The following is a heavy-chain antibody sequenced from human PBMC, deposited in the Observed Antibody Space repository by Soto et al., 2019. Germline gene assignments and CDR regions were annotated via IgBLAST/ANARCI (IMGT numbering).Heavy chain of an antibody. J-gene: IGHJ3*02. D-gene: IGHD5-12*01. CDR3: ASTQRGYSGYADAFDI. Sequence: SVKVSCKASGCTFSSYAISCVRQAPGQGLEWMGGIIPIFGTANYAQKFQGRVTITADESTSTAYMELSSLRSEDTAVYYCASTQRGYSGYADAFDIWGQGTMVTVS. V-gene: IGHV1-69*13. CDR2: IIPIFGTA. CDR1: GCTFSSYA.